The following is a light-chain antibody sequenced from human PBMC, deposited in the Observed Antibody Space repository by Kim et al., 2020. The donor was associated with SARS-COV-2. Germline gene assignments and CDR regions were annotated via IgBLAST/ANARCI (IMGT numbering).Light chain of an antibody. V-gene: IGLV6-57*03. CDR1: SGSIASNY. CDR2: EDN. Sequence: VTITCARSSGSIASNYVQWYQQRPGSAPTTVIYEDNQRPSGVPDRFSGSIDSSSNSASLTISGLKTEDEADYYCQSYDSSNLNWVFGGGTQLTVL. J-gene: IGLJ3*02. CDR3: QSYDSSNLNWV.